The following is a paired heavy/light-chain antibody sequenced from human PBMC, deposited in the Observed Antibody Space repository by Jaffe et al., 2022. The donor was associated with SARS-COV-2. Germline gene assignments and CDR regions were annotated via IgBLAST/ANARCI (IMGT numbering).Light chain of an antibody. CDR3: QQYGSLRIT. CDR1: QSVSSSY. V-gene: IGKV3-20*01. CDR2: DAS. J-gene: IGKJ4*01. Sequence: EIVLTQSPGTLSLSPGERATLSCRASQSVSSSYLAWYQQKPGQAPRLLIYDASSRATGIPDRFSGSGSGTDFTLTISRLEPEDFAVYYCQQYGSLRITFGGGTKVEIK.
Heavy chain of an antibody. CDR2: ISHSGGT. CDR1: GGSISSSSSY. D-gene: IGHD3-16*01. Sequence: QLQLQESGPGLVKPSETLSLTCTVSGGSISSSSSYWGWIRQPPGKGLEWIGTISHSGGTSYNPSLKSRVTISVDTSKNQFSLKLSSVTAADTAVYYCAKGGDMARIDYWGQGTLVTVSS. CDR3: AKGGDMARIDY. V-gene: IGHV4-39*01. J-gene: IGHJ4*02.